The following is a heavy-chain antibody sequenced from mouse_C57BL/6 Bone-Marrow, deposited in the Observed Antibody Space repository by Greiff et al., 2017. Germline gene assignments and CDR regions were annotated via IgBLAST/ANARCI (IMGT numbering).Heavy chain of an antibody. CDR1: GYTFTSYW. D-gene: IGHD1-1*01. CDR2: IHPNSGST. V-gene: IGHV1-64*01. Sequence: QVQLQQPGAELVKPGASVKLSCKASGYTFTSYWMHWVKQRPGQGLEWIGMIHPNSGSTNYNEKFKSKATLTVDKSSSPAYMQLSSLTSEDSAVYYCARPYYYGSSYTAWFAYWGQGTLVTVSA. J-gene: IGHJ3*01. CDR3: ARPYYYGSSYTAWFAY.